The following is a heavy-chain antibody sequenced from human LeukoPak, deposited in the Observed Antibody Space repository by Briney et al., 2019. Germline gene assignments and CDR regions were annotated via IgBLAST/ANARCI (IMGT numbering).Heavy chain of an antibody. CDR2: ISSSGSTI. CDR1: GGSFSGYY. J-gene: IGHJ5*02. Sequence: PSETLSLTCAVYGGSFSGYYWSWIRQAPGKGLEWVSYISSSGSTIYYADSVKGRFTISRDNAKNSLYLQMNSLRAEDTAVYYCAREGRIVVVPAETDPWGQGTLVTVSS. CDR3: AREGRIVVVPAETDP. D-gene: IGHD2-2*01. V-gene: IGHV3-11*01.